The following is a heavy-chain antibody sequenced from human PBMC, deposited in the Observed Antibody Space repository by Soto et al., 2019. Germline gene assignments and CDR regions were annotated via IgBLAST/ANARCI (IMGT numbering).Heavy chain of an antibody. CDR1: GGSISSGGYY. CDR3: ASKRGDYGDYGNWFDP. Sequence: QVQLQESGPGLVKPSQTLSLTCTVSGGSISSGGYYWSWIRQHPGKGLEWIGYIYYSGSTYYNPYLKSRVTISVDTSKNQFYLKLSSVTAADTAVYYCASKRGDYGDYGNWFDPWGQGTLVTVSS. D-gene: IGHD4-17*01. V-gene: IGHV4-31*03. J-gene: IGHJ5*02. CDR2: IYYSGST.